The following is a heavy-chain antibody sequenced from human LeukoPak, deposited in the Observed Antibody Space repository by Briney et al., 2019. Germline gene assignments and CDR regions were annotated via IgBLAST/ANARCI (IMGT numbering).Heavy chain of an antibody. CDR1: GFTLSNAY. D-gene: IGHD1-26*01. V-gene: IGHV3-15*01. CDR3: TTTIVGVTTWFDP. J-gene: IGHJ5*02. CDR2: IKNKTNGGTT. Sequence: GGSLRPSCAASGFTLSNAYMSWVRQAPGKGLEWVGRIKNKTNGGTTDYAAPVKGRFTISRDDSKNTLYLQMNSLKTEDTAVYYCTTTIVGVTTWFDPWGQGTLVTVSS.